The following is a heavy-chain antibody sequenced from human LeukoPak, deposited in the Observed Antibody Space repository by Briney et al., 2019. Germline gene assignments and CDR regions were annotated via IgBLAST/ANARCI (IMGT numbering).Heavy chain of an antibody. CDR3: ARDLTPSGYSYGYSIGY. CDR2: INTDGSST. Sequence: PGGSPRLSCAASGFTFSSYWMHWVRQAPGKGLVWVSRINTDGSSTSYADSVKGRFTISRDYAKNTLYLQMNSLRAEDTAVYYCARDLTPSGYSYGYSIGYWGQGTLVTVSS. D-gene: IGHD5-18*01. V-gene: IGHV3-74*01. J-gene: IGHJ4*02. CDR1: GFTFSSYW.